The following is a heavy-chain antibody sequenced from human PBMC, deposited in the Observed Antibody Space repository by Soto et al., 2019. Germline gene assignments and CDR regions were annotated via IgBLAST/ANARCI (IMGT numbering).Heavy chain of an antibody. J-gene: IGHJ4*02. D-gene: IGHD6-13*01. CDR3: ARDKWEQQLAYFDS. Sequence: ASVKVSCRASGYTFTSYAMHWVRQAPGQRLEWMGWINAGNGNTKYSQKFQGRVTITRDTSASTAYMELSSLRSEDTAVYYCARDKWEQQLAYFDSWGQGTLVTVSS. CDR2: INAGNGNT. CDR1: GYTFTSYA. V-gene: IGHV1-3*01.